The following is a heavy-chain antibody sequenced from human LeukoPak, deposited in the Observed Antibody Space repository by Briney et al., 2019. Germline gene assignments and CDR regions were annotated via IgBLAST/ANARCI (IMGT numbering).Heavy chain of an antibody. CDR3: ARGRTPDWYFDL. CDR1: GFTFSSYG. J-gene: IGHJ2*01. V-gene: IGHV3-23*01. D-gene: IGHD2-15*01. CDR2: ISGSGGST. Sequence: GGTLRLSCAASGFTFSSYGMSWVRQAPGKGLEWVSAISGSGGSTYYADSVKGRFTISRDNAKNSLYLQMNSLRAEDTAVYYCARGRTPDWYFDLWGRGTLVTVSS.